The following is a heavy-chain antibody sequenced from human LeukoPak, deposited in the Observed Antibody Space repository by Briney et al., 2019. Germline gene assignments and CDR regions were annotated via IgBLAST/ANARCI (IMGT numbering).Heavy chain of an antibody. Sequence: KPGESLKISCKGSGYSFTNYWIGWVRQMPGKGLEWMGVFYPGDSDTKYSPSFQGQVTISADKSISTAYLQWNSLKASDTAMYYCARQAWEPGQLGYWGQGTLVTVSS. CDR3: ARQAWEPGQLGY. D-gene: IGHD1-26*01. V-gene: IGHV5-51*01. CDR1: GYSFTNYW. CDR2: FYPGDSDT. J-gene: IGHJ4*02.